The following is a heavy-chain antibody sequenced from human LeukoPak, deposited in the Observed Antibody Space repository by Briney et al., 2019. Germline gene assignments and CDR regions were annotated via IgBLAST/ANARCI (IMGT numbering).Heavy chain of an antibody. J-gene: IGHJ5*02. V-gene: IGHV4-4*07. Sequence: SETLSLTCTVSGGSITSYYWSWIRQPAGKGLEWIGRIHTSGNTDYNPSLKSRVTMSVDASKNQFSLKLSSVTAADTAVYYCARDSRGWFDPWGQGTLVTVSS. CDR3: ARDSRGWFDP. CDR2: IHTSGNT. CDR1: GGSITSYY.